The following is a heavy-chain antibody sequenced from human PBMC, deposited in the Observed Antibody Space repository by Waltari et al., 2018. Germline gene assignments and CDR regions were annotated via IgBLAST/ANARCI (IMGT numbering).Heavy chain of an antibody. CDR3: AREVVDTAMVPYYYYGMDV. CDR1: GGSISSHY. V-gene: IGHV4-59*11. J-gene: IGHJ6*02. CDR2: IYYSGST. D-gene: IGHD5-18*01. Sequence: QVQLQESGPGLVKPSETLSLTCTVSGGSISSHYWSWIRQHPGKGLEWIGYIYYSGSTNYTPSLYMRVTISVDTSKNQFSRKLSSVTAADTAVYYCAREVVDTAMVPYYYYGMDVWGQGTTVIVSS.